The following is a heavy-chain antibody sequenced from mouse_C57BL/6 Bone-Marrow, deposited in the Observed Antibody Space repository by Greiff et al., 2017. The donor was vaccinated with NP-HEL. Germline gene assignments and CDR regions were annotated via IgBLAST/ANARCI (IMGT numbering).Heavy chain of an antibody. J-gene: IGHJ4*01. CDR2: ITYDGSST. CDR3: AREGGLRRRTYAMDY. CDR1: GFTFSDYY. Sequence: EVQRVESEGGLVQPGSSMKLSCTTPGFTFSDYYMAWVRQVPEKGLDWVANITYDGSSTYYLDSLQSRFIISRDNAKNILYLQMSSLKSEDTATYYCAREGGLRRRTYAMDYWGQGTSVTVSS. V-gene: IGHV5-16*01. D-gene: IGHD2-4*01.